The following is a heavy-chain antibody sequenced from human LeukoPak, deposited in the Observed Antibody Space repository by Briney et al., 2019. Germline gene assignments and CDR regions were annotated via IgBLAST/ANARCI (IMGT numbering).Heavy chain of an antibody. D-gene: IGHD4-17*01. J-gene: IGHJ4*02. Sequence: PSQTLSLTCTVSGGPISSGSYYWRWIRQPAGKGLEWIVRIYTSGSTNYNPSLKSRVTISVDTSKNQFSLKLSSVTAADTAVYYCARVGDLTVTPDYWGQGTLVTVPS. CDR1: GGPISSGSYY. CDR2: IYTSGST. CDR3: ARVGDLTVTPDY. V-gene: IGHV4-61*02.